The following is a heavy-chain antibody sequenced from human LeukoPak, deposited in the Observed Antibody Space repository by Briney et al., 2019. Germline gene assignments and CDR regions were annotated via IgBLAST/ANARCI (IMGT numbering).Heavy chain of an antibody. CDR1: GFTFSSYS. Sequence: GGSLRLSCAASGFTFSSYSMNWVRQAPGEGLEWVSSISSSSSYIYYADSVKGRFTISRDNAKNSLYLQMNSLRAEDTAVYYCARELTYYYDSSGYSDYWGQGTLVTVSS. CDR3: ARELTYYYDSSGYSDY. D-gene: IGHD3-22*01. V-gene: IGHV3-21*01. CDR2: ISSSSSYI. J-gene: IGHJ4*02.